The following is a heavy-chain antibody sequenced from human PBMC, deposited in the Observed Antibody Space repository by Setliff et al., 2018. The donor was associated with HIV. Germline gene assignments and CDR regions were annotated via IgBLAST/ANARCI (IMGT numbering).Heavy chain of an antibody. CDR2: IGSYSGYT. J-gene: IGHJ6*03. CDR3: ARDVYFTFSGEVIRHYLDV. V-gene: IGHV1-18*01. Sequence: ASVKVSCKASNYTLINYGVSWVRQAPGQGLEWMGWIGSYSGYTIYAQKFQDRVTITADESTSTVHMELSSLTSEDTAVYYCARDVYFTFSGEVIRHYLDVWGKGTTVTVSS. D-gene: IGHD3-3*01. CDR1: NYTLINYG.